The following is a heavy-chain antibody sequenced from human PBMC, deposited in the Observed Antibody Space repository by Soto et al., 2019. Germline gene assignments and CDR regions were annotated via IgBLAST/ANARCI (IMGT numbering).Heavy chain of an antibody. D-gene: IGHD3-10*01. J-gene: IGHJ4*02. CDR1: GFTFSSYA. Sequence: EVQLLESGGGLVQPGGSLRLSCAASGFTFSSYAMSWVRQAPGKGLEWVSAISGSGGSTYYADSVKGRFTISRDNSKKTLYLQMNSLRAEDTAVYYCAKDLIYYYGSGDFDYWGQGTLVTVSS. CDR2: ISGSGGST. V-gene: IGHV3-23*01. CDR3: AKDLIYYYGSGDFDY.